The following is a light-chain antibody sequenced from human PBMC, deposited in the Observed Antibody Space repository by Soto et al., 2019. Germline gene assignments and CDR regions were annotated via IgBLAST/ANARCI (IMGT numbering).Light chain of an antibody. Sequence: QSALTQPASVSGSPGQSITISCTGNSSDVGGYNYVSWYQQHPGKAPKLMIYEVSKRPSGVPDRFSGSKSGNTASLTVSGLQAEDEADYYCNSYAGSNNWVFGGGTKPTVL. CDR1: SSDVGGYNY. V-gene: IGLV2-8*01. CDR2: EVS. CDR3: NSYAGSNNWV. J-gene: IGLJ3*02.